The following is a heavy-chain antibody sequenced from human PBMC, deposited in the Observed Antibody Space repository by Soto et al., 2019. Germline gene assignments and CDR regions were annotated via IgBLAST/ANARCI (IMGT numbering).Heavy chain of an antibody. V-gene: IGHV1-8*01. CDR3: ARDPSSLTGPED. J-gene: IGHJ4*02. CDR2: MNPNSGNT. CDR1: GYTFTSYD. D-gene: IGHD1-20*01. Sequence: ASVKVSCKASGYTFTSYDINWVRQSTGQGLEWMGWMNPNSGNTGYAQKFQGRVTMTRNTSISTAYMELSSLRSEDTAVYYCARDPSSLTGPEDWGQGTLVTVSS.